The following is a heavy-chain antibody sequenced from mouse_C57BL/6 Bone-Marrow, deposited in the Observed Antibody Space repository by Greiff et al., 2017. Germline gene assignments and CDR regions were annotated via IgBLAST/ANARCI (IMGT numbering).Heavy chain of an antibody. CDR2: IDPENGDT. J-gene: IGHJ3*01. V-gene: IGHV14-4*01. CDR3: TWGPFAY. CDR1: GFTIKDDY. Sequence: VQLKQSGAELVRPGASVKLSCPASGFTIKDDYMHWVKQRPEQGLEWIGWIDPENGDTEYASKFQGKATITADTSSNTAYRQLSSLTSEDTAGYYCTWGPFAYWGQGTLVTVSA.